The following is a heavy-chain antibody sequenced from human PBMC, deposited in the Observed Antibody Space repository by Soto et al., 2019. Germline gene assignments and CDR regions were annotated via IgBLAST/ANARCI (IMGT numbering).Heavy chain of an antibody. D-gene: IGHD3-10*01. J-gene: IGHJ4*02. CDR2: IYYSGST. Sequence: QVQLQESGPGLVKPSETLSLTCTVSGGSISSYYWSWIRQPPGKGLEWIGYIYYSGSTNYNPSLKSRVTISVDTSKNQFSLKLSSVTAADTAVYYCARAGGKGSGSYLLVYWGQGTLVTVSS. CDR1: GGSISSYY. V-gene: IGHV4-59*01. CDR3: ARAGGKGSGSYLLVY.